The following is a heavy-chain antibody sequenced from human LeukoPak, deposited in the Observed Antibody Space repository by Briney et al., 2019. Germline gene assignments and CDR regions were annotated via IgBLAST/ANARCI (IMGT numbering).Heavy chain of an antibody. CDR1: GFTFSSYA. J-gene: IGHJ3*02. CDR2: IYSGGST. CDR3: AGGGYYDSSGSHDAFDI. D-gene: IGHD3-22*01. V-gene: IGHV3-53*01. Sequence: PGGSLRLSCAASGFTFSSYAMSWVRQAPGKGLEWVSVIYSGGSTYYADSVKGRFTISRDDSKNTLYLQMNSLRAEDTAVYYCAGGGYYDSSGSHDAFDIWGQGTMVTVSS.